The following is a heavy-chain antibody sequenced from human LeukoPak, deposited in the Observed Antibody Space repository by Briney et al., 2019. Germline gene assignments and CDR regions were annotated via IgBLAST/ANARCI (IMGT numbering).Heavy chain of an antibody. CDR2: ISYDGSNK. Sequence: PGGSLRLSCAASGFTFSSDGMHWVRQAPGKGLEWVAVISYDGSNKYYADSVKGRFTISRDNSKNTLYLQMNSLRAEDTAVYYCAKDGHGPTVLWFEGPYYGMDVWGQGTTVTVSS. V-gene: IGHV3-30*18. D-gene: IGHD3-10*01. CDR1: GFTFSSDG. J-gene: IGHJ6*02. CDR3: AKDGHGPTVLWFEGPYYGMDV.